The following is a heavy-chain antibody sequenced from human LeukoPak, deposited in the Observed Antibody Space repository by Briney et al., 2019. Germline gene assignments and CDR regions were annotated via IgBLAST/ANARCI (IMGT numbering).Heavy chain of an antibody. J-gene: IGHJ1*01. CDR1: GDSVSSNSAA. CDR2: TYCRSKWYN. Sequence: SQTLSLTCAISGDSVSSNSAAWNWIRQSPSRGLEWLGRTYCRSKWYNDYAVSVKSRITINPDTSKNQFSLQLNSVTPEDTAVYYCARDLVIAAAGTPSGFQHWGQGTLVTVSS. V-gene: IGHV6-1*01. D-gene: IGHD6-13*01. CDR3: ARDLVIAAAGTPSGFQH.